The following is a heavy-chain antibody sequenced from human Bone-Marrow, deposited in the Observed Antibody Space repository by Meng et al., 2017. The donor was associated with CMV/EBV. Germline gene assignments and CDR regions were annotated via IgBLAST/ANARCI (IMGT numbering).Heavy chain of an antibody. CDR3: ARVRLVPGTDNYYYYYGMDV. CDR1: GFTFSSYS. D-gene: IGHD2-2*01. Sequence: GESLKISCAASGFTFSSYSMNWVRQAPGKGLEWVSSISSSSSYIYYADSVKGRFTISRDNAKNSLYLQMNSLRAEDTAVYYCARVRLVPGTDNYYYYYGMDVWGQGTTVTVSS. CDR2: ISSSSSYI. J-gene: IGHJ6*02. V-gene: IGHV3-21*01.